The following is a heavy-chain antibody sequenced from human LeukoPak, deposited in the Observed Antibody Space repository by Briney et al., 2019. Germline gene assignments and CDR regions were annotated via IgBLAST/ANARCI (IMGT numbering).Heavy chain of an antibody. CDR3: ARHEVDYYGSGSYEDY. CDR2: IYPGDSDT. D-gene: IGHD3-10*01. J-gene: IGHJ4*02. Sequence: GESLKISCKGSGYSFTSYWIGWVRQMPGKGLEWMGIIYPGDSDTRYSPSFQGQVTISADKSISTAYLQWSSLKASDTAMYYCARHEVDYYGSGSYEDYWGQGTLVTVSS. CDR1: GYSFTSYW. V-gene: IGHV5-51*01.